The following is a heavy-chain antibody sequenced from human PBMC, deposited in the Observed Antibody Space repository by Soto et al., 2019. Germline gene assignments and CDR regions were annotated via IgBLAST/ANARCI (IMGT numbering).Heavy chain of an antibody. J-gene: IGHJ4*02. D-gene: IGHD1-26*01. CDR1: GFTFSSYA. CDR2: ISGSGGST. V-gene: IGHV3-23*01. CDR3: AKVSGGSYSLKRYYFDY. Sequence: GGSLRLSCAASGFTFSSYAMSWVRQAPGKGLEWVSAISGSGGSTYYADSVKGRFTISRDNSKNTLYLQMNSLRAEDTAVYYCAKVSGGSYSLKRYYFDYWGQGTLVTVSS.